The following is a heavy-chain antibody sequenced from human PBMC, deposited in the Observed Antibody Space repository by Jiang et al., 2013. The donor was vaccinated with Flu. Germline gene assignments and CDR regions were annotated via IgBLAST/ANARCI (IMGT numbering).Heavy chain of an antibody. CDR3: ARRYFDL. Sequence: AASGFTFGSYWMHWVRQAPGKGLEWVANIRQDGIEKYHANSVKGRFTISRDNAKNSLYLQMNSLSAEDTAVYYCARRYFDLWGRGTLVTVSS. J-gene: IGHJ2*01. CDR1: GFTFGSYW. V-gene: IGHV3-7*03. CDR2: IRQDGIEK.